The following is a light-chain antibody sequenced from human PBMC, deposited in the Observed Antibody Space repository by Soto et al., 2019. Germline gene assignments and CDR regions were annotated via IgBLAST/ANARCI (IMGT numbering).Light chain of an antibody. CDR2: EVS. CDR3: SSYTSSSTVV. J-gene: IGLJ2*01. CDR1: SSDVGSYNR. Sequence: QSALTQPPSVSGSPGQSVTISCTGTSSDVGSYNRVSWYQQPPGTAPKLMIYEVSNRPSGVPDRFSGSKSGNTASLTISGLQAEAEADYYCSSYTSSSTVVFGGGTKVTVL. V-gene: IGLV2-18*02.